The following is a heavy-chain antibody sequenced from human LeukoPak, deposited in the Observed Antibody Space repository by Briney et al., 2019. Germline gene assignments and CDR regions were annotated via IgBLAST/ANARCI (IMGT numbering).Heavy chain of an antibody. CDR1: GGSISSYY. Sequence: SETLSLTCTVSGGSISSYYWSWIRQPPGKGLEWIGYIYYSGSTNYNPSLKSRVTISVDTSKNQLSLKMSSVTAAGTAVYYCARESVVVVVAATFNWFDPWGQGTLVTVSS. D-gene: IGHD2-15*01. V-gene: IGHV4-59*01. CDR2: IYYSGST. J-gene: IGHJ5*02. CDR3: ARESVVVVVAATFNWFDP.